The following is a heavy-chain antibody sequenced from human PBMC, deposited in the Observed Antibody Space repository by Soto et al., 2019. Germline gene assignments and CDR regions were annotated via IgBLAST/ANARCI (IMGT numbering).Heavy chain of an antibody. V-gene: IGHV3-23*01. Sequence: GGSLRLSCAASGFTFRSYAMSWVRQAPGKGLEWVSGISGSGISTHYADSVKGRFTVSRDSSKNTVSLEMTSLRAEDTAVYYCAKGGRQWLVTSDFNYWGQGALVTVSS. CDR3: AKGGRQWLVTSDFNY. CDR2: ISGSGIST. D-gene: IGHD6-19*01. J-gene: IGHJ4*02. CDR1: GFTFRSYA.